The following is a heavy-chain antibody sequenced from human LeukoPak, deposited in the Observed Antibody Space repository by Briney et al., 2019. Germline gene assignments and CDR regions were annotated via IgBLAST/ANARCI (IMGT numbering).Heavy chain of an antibody. Sequence: GGSLRLSCAASGFTFSSYAMHWVRQAPGKGLEYVSAISSNGGSTYYANSVKGRFTTSRDNSKNTLYLQMGSLRAEDMAVYYCARDVPYCSSTSCYSDYWGQGTLVTVSS. CDR3: ARDVPYCSSTSCYSDY. J-gene: IGHJ4*02. CDR2: ISSNGGST. V-gene: IGHV3-64*01. CDR1: GFTFSSYA. D-gene: IGHD2-2*01.